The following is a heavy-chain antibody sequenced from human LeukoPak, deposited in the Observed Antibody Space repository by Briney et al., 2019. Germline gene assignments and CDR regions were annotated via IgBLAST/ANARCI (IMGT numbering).Heavy chain of an antibody. CDR2: IHISGST. CDR3: ARLHYGGNYGYYYYYMDV. V-gene: IGHV4-61*09. Sequence: SETLSLTCTVSGGSISSRSYCWSWIRQSAGKGPEWIGHIHISGSTNYNPSLKSRVTISVDTSKNQFSLKLSSVTAADTAVYYCARLHYGGNYGYYYYYMDVWGKGTTVTISS. J-gene: IGHJ6*03. CDR1: GGSISSRSYC. D-gene: IGHD4-23*01.